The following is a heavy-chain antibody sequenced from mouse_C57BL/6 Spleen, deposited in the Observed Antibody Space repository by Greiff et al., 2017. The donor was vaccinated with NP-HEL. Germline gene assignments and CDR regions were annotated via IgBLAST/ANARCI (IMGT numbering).Heavy chain of an antibody. J-gene: IGHJ3*01. CDR3: ARLDSSCYGFAY. V-gene: IGHV5-16*01. CDR1: GFTFSDYY. D-gene: IGHD3-2*02. Sequence: DVKLVESEGGLVQPGSSMKLSCTASGFTFSDYYMAWVRQVPEKGLEWVANINYDGSSTYYLDSLKSRFIISRDNAKNILYLQRSSLKSEDTATYYCARLDSSCYGFAYGGQGTLVTVSA. CDR2: INYDGSST.